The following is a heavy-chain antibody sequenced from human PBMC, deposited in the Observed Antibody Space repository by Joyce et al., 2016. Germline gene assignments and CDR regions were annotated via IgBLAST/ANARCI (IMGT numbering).Heavy chain of an antibody. V-gene: IGHV3-13*05. CDR2: IGTAGDP. CDR1: GFTFSADE. CDR3: ARERGGGMSAFDI. Sequence: EVQLVEAGGALVQPGGSLRLFCVASGFTFSADEIHWVRQTTGKGLEWCSAIGTAGDPYYAGSVKGRFTISRENAKSSLFLQMNSLRAEDTAVYYCARERGGGMSAFDIWGQGTMVTVSS. D-gene: IGHD3-16*01. J-gene: IGHJ3*02.